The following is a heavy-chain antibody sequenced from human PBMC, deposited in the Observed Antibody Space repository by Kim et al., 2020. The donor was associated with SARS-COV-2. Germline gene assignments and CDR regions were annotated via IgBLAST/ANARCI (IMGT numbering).Heavy chain of an antibody. Sequence: DPLKGRFTIFRDNSKDTFYLQMNSLRAEDTAVYYCAKTPGGYTYGRFYFDSWGQGTLVTVSS. J-gene: IGHJ4*02. CDR3: AKTPGGYTYGRFYFDS. D-gene: IGHD5-18*01. V-gene: IGHV3-23*01.